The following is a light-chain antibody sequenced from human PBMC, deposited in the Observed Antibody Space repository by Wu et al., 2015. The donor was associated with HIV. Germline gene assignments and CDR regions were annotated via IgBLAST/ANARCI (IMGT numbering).Light chain of an antibody. CDR1: QSVNSDY. CDR2: GAS. J-gene: IGKJ1*01. V-gene: IGKV3-20*01. CDR3: QQYGTSPHT. Sequence: EIVLTQSPGTLSLSPGERATLSCRASQSVNSDYLAWYQQRPGQAPKLLIYGASTRATGIPDRVSGSGSGTDFTLTISRLEPEDFAVYYCQQYGTSPHTFGQGTKVEIK.